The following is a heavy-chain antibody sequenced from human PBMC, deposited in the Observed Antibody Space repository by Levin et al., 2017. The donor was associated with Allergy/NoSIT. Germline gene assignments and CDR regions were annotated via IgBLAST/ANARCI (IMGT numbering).Heavy chain of an antibody. D-gene: IGHD2-15*01. V-gene: IGHV3-21*01. CDR1: GFTFSSSS. CDR2: ISSSSSYI. J-gene: IGHJ4*02. CDR3: ARGCSGGSCYPYYFDY. Sequence: LSLTCAASGFTFSSSSMNWVRQAPGKGLEWVSSISSSSSYIYYADSVKGRFTISRDNAKNSLYLQMNSLRAEDTAVYYCARGCSGGSCYPYYFDYWGQGTLVTVSS.